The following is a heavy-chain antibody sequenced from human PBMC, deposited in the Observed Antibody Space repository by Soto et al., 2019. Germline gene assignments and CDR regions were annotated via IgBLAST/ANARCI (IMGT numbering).Heavy chain of an antibody. CDR2: IDPNSGGT. V-gene: IGHV1-2*04. J-gene: IGHJ4*02. D-gene: IGHD2-2*01. Sequence: QVQLVQSGAEVMKPGASVKVSCKASGYTFTSYYMHWVRQAPGQGLEWMGWIDPNSGGTNYAQKFQGWVTMTRDTSISTGYMELSRLRSDDTAAYYCVRTQCSSTRCYVGSWDYWGQGTLVTVSS. CDR3: VRTQCSSTRCYVGSWDY. CDR1: GYTFTSYY.